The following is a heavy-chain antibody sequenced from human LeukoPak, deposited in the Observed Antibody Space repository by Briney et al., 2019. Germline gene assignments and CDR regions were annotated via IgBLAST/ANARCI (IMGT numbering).Heavy chain of an antibody. V-gene: IGHV4-59*01. CDR1: GGSISSYY. J-gene: IGHJ4*02. CDR2: IYYSGST. Sequence: SETLSLTCTVSGGSISSYYWSWIRQPPGKGLEWIGYIYYSGSTNYNPSLKSRVTISVDTSKNQFSLKLSSVTAADTAVYYCARDGSPLWFGEFPYYFDYWGQGTLATVSS. D-gene: IGHD3-10*01. CDR3: ARDGSPLWFGEFPYYFDY.